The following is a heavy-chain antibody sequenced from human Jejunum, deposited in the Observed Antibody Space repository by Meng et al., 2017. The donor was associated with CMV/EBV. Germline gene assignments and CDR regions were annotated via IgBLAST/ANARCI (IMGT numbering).Heavy chain of an antibody. D-gene: IGHD6-13*01. J-gene: IGHJ4*02. CDR1: VDSISSYY. Sequence: QVQLQESGPGLVKPSETLSLTCTVSVDSISSYYWSWIRQPAGKGLEWIGHIYNSGSTNYNPSLMSRVTMSIDTSKNQFSLKLNSVTAADTAVYYCARVSGSRTRLRFDYWGQGTLVTVSS. CDR3: ARVSGSRTRLRFDY. V-gene: IGHV4-4*07. CDR2: IYNSGST.